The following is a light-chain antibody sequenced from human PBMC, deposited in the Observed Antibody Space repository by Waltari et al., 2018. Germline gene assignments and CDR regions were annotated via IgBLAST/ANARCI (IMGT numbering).Light chain of an antibody. CDR2: GNK. J-gene: IGLJ2*01. V-gene: IGLV1-40*01. Sequence: QSVLTQPPSVSGAPGQRVTLSCTGSSSNIGADYDVPGSQQLPGTAPKLLLYGNKNRPSGVPDRFSGSKSGTSASLAITGLQPEDEADYYCQSSDSSLSAHVLFGTGTKLTVL. CDR3: QSSDSSLSAHVL. CDR1: SSNIGADYD.